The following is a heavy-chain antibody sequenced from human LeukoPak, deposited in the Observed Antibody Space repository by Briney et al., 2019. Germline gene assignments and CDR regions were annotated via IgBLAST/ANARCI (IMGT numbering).Heavy chain of an antibody. CDR1: GFTFRDYY. D-gene: IGHD1-26*01. Sequence: GGSLRLSCAASGFTFRDYYMSWIRQAPGKGLEWISYITVSGSTIYYADSVKGRFTISRDNARSSLYLQMDGLRAEDTAVYYCARDRGIVLPDTSYYMDVWGKGTTVTVSS. V-gene: IGHV3-11*01. J-gene: IGHJ6*03. CDR2: ITVSGSTI. CDR3: ARDRGIVLPDTSYYMDV.